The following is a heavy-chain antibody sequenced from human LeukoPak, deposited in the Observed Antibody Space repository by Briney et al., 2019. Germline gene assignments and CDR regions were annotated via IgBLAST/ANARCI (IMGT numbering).Heavy chain of an antibody. CDR1: GFTFSSYS. D-gene: IGHD4-17*01. CDR2: IYYSGST. J-gene: IGHJ4*02. CDR3: ARDYGDYVFDY. Sequence: PGGSLRLSCAASGFTFSSYSMSWIRQPPGKGLEWIGYIYYSGSTNYNPSLKSRVTISVDTSKNQFSLKLSSVTAADTAVYYCARDYGDYVFDYWGQGTLVTVSS. V-gene: IGHV4-59*01.